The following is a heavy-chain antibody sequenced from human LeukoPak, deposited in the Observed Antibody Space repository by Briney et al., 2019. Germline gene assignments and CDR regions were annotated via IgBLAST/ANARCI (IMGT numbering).Heavy chain of an antibody. CDR1: GFTVSSNY. V-gene: IGHV3-53*01. CDR2: IYSGRST. D-gene: IGHD2-21*02. Sequence: SGGSLRLSCAASGFTVSSNYMSWVRQAPGKGLEWVSVIYSGRSTYYTDSVKGRFTISRDNSKNTLYLQMNSLRAEDTAVYYCARGGGSYCGGDCPYDAFDIWGQGTMVTVSS. CDR3: ARGGGSYCGGDCPYDAFDI. J-gene: IGHJ3*02.